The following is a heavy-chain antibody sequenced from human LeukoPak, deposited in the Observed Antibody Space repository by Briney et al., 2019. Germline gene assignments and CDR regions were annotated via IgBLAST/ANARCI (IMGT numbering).Heavy chain of an antibody. CDR1: GYTFTSYY. Sequence: GASVTVSCTASGYTFTSYYMHWVRQAPGQGLEWMGIINPSGGSTSYAQKFQGRVTMTRDTSASTVYMELSSLRSEDTAVYYCARGVGYSSGWYWFDPWGQGTLVTVPS. CDR3: ARGVGYSSGWYWFDP. J-gene: IGHJ5*02. CDR2: INPSGGST. V-gene: IGHV1-46*01. D-gene: IGHD6-19*01.